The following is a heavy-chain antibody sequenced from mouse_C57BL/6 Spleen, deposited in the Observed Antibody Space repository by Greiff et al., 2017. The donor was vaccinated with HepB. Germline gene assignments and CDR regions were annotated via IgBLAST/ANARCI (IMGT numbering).Heavy chain of an antibody. Sequence: QVQLKESGAELARPGASVKLSCKASGYTFTSYGISWVKQRTGQGLEWIGEIYPRSGNTYYNEKFKGKATLTADKSSSTAYMELRSLTSEDSAVYFCAKGITTVPWFAYWGKGTLVTVSA. CDR3: AKGITTVPWFAY. CDR1: GYTFTSYG. V-gene: IGHV1-81*01. CDR2: IYPRSGNT. D-gene: IGHD1-1*01. J-gene: IGHJ3*01.